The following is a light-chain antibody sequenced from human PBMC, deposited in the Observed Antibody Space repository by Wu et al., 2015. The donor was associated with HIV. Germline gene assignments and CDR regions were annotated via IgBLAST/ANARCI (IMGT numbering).Light chain of an antibody. J-gene: IGKJ4*01. CDR3: QQYGSSPLT. Sequence: EIVLTQSPATLSSSPGERATLSCGASESVDKNYITWFQQRPGLAPRLLIFDASRRATGIPDRFSGSGSGTDFTLTISRLEPDDFAVYYCQQYGSSPLTFGGGTKVEIK. V-gene: IGKV3D-20*01. CDR1: ESVDKNY. CDR2: DAS.